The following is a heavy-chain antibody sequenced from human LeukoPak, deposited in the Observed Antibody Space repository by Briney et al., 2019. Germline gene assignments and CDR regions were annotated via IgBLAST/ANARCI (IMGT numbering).Heavy chain of an antibody. CDR1: GGSISTYY. D-gene: IGHD4-23*01. Sequence: SETLSLTCTVSGGSISTYYWNWIRQPPGKGLEWIGYIYYGGSTDYNPSLKSRVTISVDTSKNQFSLKLSSVTAADTAVYYCARDLLNEGNHLDYWGQGTLVTVSS. CDR2: IYYGGST. V-gene: IGHV4-59*12. J-gene: IGHJ4*02. CDR3: ARDLLNEGNHLDY.